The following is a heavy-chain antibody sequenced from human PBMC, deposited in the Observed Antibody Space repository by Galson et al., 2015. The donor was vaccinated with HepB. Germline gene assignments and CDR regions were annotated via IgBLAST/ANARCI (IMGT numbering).Heavy chain of an antibody. CDR3: ARHRLFGTTTTCTLGMDV. CDR1: GDSISRHY. J-gene: IGHJ6*02. Sequence: ETLSLTCPVSGDSISRHYWNWIRQAPGQGLEWVGYFYNSGSTNYNPSLKSRVTISVDTSKNQFSLKLNSVTAADTAVYYCARHRLFGTTTTCTLGMDVWGQGTTVTVSS. D-gene: IGHD2/OR15-2a*01. V-gene: IGHV4-59*11. CDR2: FYNSGST.